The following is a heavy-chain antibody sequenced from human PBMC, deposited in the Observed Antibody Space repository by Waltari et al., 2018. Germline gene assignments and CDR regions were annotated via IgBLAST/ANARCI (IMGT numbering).Heavy chain of an antibody. CDR3: ARGRLRRVSGPRRGMDV. Sequence: QVQLQQWGAGLLKPSETLSLTCAVYGGSFSGYYWSWIRQPPGKGLEWIGEINHSGSNNYNPSLKSRVTISVDTSKNQFSLKLSAVTAADTAVYYCARGRLRRVSGPRRGMDVWGQGTTVTVSS. J-gene: IGHJ6*02. CDR1: GGSFSGYY. CDR2: INHSGSN. V-gene: IGHV4-34*01. D-gene: IGHD4-17*01.